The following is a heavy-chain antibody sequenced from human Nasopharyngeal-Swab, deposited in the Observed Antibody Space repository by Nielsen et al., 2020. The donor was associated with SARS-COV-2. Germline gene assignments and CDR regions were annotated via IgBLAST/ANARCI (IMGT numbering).Heavy chain of an antibody. CDR2: INPGRGGT. CDR1: GYSFNETS. D-gene: IGHD2-15*01. V-gene: IGHV1-46*02. CDR3: ARRGRCSGYCYDMDV. J-gene: IGHJ6*04. Sequence: ASVKVSCKASGYSFNETSIHSVRQAPGQGLECMAMINPGRGGTTYAQKFQGRVTMTRDTSKRTVFMDMSSLRSEDTAVYYCARRGRCSGYCYDMDVWGKGTTVTVSS.